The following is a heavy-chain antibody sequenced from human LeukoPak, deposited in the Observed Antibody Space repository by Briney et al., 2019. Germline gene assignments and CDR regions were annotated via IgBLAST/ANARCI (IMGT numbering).Heavy chain of an antibody. CDR1: GFTFSSYS. CDR3: ARDADGYGFDY. CDR2: ISSSSSYI. Sequence: GGSLRLSCAASGFTFSSYSMNWVRQAPGKGLEWVSSISSSSSYIYYADSVKGRFTISRDNAENSLYLQMNCLRAEDTAVYYCARDADGYGFDYWGQGTLVTVSS. J-gene: IGHJ4*02. D-gene: IGHD5-24*01. V-gene: IGHV3-21*01.